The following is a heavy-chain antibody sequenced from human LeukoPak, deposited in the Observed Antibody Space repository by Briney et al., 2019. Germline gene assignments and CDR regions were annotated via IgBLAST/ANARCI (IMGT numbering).Heavy chain of an antibody. Sequence: GGSLRLSCAASGFTFSSYAMHWVRQAPGKGLEWVAVISYDGSNKYYADSVKGRFTISRDNSKNTLYLQMNSLRAEDTAVYYCARTSFDWSYWYFDLWGRGTPVTVSS. J-gene: IGHJ2*01. D-gene: IGHD2-21*01. CDR2: ISYDGSNK. V-gene: IGHV3-30*04. CDR1: GFTFSSYA. CDR3: ARTSFDWSYWYFDL.